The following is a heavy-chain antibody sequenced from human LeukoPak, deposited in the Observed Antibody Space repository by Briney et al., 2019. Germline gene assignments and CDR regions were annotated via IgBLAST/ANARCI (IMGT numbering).Heavy chain of an antibody. CDR2: INTSGGTT. Sequence: GGSLRLSCAASGFTFSSYAMSWVRQAPGKGLEWVSVINTSGGTTYYVDSVKGRFTISRDNSKNTLFLQMNSLRAEDTAVYYCAKGLISTWYDYWGQGTLVTVSS. D-gene: IGHD6-13*01. CDR1: GFTFSSYA. J-gene: IGHJ4*02. V-gene: IGHV3-23*01. CDR3: AKGLISTWYDY.